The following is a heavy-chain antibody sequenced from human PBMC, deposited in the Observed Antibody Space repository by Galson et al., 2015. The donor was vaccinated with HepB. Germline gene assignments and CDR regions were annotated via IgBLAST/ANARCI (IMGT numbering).Heavy chain of an antibody. Sequence: SETLSLTCTVSGGSINNFYWTWIRQPPGKRLEWIGNVQCSGSADYNPSLKSRVTISVDKSKNQFFLNLTSVTAADTAMYYCARGPYIFANGGYFPYWGRGALVTVSS. J-gene: IGHJ4*02. CDR3: ARGPYIFANGGYFPY. CDR1: GGSINNFY. D-gene: IGHD2-8*01. CDR2: VQCSGSA. V-gene: IGHV4-59*01.